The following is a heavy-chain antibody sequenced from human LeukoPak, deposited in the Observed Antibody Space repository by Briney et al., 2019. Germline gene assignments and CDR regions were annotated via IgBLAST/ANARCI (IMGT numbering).Heavy chain of an antibody. D-gene: IGHD2-2*01. Sequence: GGSLRLSCAASGFAFSSYAMNWVRQAPRKGLEWVSGISGSGGSTYYADSVKGRFTIPRDNSKNTLYLQMNSLRAEDTAVYYCARIHCSSTSCYFNYFDYWGQGTLVTVSS. J-gene: IGHJ4*02. CDR2: ISGSGGST. V-gene: IGHV3-23*01. CDR1: GFAFSSYA. CDR3: ARIHCSSTSCYFNYFDY.